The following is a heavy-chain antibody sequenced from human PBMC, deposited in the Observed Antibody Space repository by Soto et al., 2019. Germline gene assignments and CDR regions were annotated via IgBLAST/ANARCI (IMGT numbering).Heavy chain of an antibody. V-gene: IGHV3-74*01. D-gene: IGHD3-22*01. CDR2: ISNDGSST. Sequence: EVQLVESGGGLVQPGGSLRLSCAASGFTSSSYWIHWVRQAPGKGLVWVSRISNDGSSTNYADSVKGRFTIARDNAKNTVYLQMNSLRAEDTAVYYCARDTYYYDSSDHFSADAFDILVQGTMVTVSS. J-gene: IGHJ3*02. CDR3: ARDTYYYDSSDHFSADAFDI. CDR1: GFTSSSYW.